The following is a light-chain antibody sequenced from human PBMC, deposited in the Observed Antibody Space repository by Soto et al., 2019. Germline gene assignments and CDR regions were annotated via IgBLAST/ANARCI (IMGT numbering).Light chain of an antibody. CDR2: DAS. J-gene: IGKJ3*01. V-gene: IGKV3-11*01. Sequence: DIVLTQSPATLSLSPGERATLSCRASQSVSRDFAWYQQKPGQAPRLLIYDASNRATGIPARFSGSGSGTDFTLTLTSLQPEDFAVYYCQHRHNFGPGTKVDFK. CDR3: QHRHN. CDR1: QSVSRD.